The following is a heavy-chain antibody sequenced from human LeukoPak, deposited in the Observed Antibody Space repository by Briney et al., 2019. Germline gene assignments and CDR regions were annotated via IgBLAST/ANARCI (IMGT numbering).Heavy chain of an antibody. CDR2: MNPNSGNT. CDR1: GYTFTSYD. V-gene: IGHV1-8*01. CDR3: ARGRSYSSSWYKKYYYYYMDV. J-gene: IGHJ6*03. D-gene: IGHD6-13*01. Sequence: ASVKVSCKASGYTFTSYDINWVRQATGQGLEWMGWMNPNSGNTGYAQKFQGRVTMTRNTSISTAYMELSSLRSEDTAVYYCARGRSYSSSWYKKYYYYYMDVWGKGTTVTISS.